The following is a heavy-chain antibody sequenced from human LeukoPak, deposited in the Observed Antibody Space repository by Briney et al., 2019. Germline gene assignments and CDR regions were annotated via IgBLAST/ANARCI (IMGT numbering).Heavy chain of an antibody. CDR1: GFTFSRYW. J-gene: IGHJ4*02. CDR3: ARDLCSTTSCFDY. CDR2: MNQDGSEI. Sequence: GGSLRLSCVGSGFTFSRYWLNWVRQAPGKGLEWVANMNQDGSEIYYLDSVKGRFTISRDNSKNTLYLQMDSLRVEDTAVYYCARDLCSTTSCFDYWGQGTLVSVSS. V-gene: IGHV3-7*01. D-gene: IGHD2-2*01.